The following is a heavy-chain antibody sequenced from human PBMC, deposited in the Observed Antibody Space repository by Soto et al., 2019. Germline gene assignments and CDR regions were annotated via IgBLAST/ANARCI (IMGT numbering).Heavy chain of an antibody. CDR2: INPNSGGT. D-gene: IGHD2-15*01. CDR3: ARKWSPYIVRTGQYGMDV. V-gene: IGHV1-2*02. J-gene: IGHJ6*02. CDR1: GYTFTGYY. Sequence: QVQLVQSGAEVKKPGASVKVSCKASGYTFTGYYMHWVRQAPGQGLEWMGWINPNSGGTNYAQKFQGRVTMTRDTSISTAYMELSRLSSDDTAVYYCARKWSPYIVRTGQYGMDVWGQGTTVTVSS.